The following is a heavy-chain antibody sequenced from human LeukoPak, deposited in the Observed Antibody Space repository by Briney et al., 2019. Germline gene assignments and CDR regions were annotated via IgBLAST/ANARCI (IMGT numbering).Heavy chain of an antibody. CDR2: IYPGDSDT. CDR3: ARRTYYYDSSGYPLGWYFDY. D-gene: IGHD3-22*01. CDR1: GYTFTSYW. J-gene: IGHJ4*02. V-gene: IGHV5-51*01. Sequence: GESLKISCKGSGYTFTSYWIAWVRQMPGKGLEWMGIIYPGDSDTRYSPSFQGQVTISADKSISTAYLQWSSLKASDTAMYYCARRTYYYDSSGYPLGWYFDYWGQGTLVTVSS.